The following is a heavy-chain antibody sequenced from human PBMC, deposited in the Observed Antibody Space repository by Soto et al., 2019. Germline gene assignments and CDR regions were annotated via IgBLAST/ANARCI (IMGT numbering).Heavy chain of an antibody. CDR1: GYTFSNFA. Sequence: QVQLVQSGAEVKKPGASVKVSCKASGYTFSNFAMHWVRKAPGQRLEWMGWINPGNGNTKYSQTFQGRFTITRDTSARTAYMELSSLRSEDTAVYYCERAVARGVKTIYYYYGMAVWGQVTTVTVSS. CDR2: INPGNGNT. J-gene: IGHJ6*02. V-gene: IGHV1-3*01. D-gene: IGHD3-10*01. CDR3: ERAVARGVKTIYYYYGMAV.